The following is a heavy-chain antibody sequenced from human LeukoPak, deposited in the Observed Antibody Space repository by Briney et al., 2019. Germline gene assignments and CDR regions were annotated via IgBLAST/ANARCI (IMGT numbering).Heavy chain of an antibody. D-gene: IGHD3-10*01. CDR1: GFIVSSNY. CDR2: IYSGGST. J-gene: IGHJ4*02. CDR3: AREVSMVRGVFDY. Sequence: GGSLRLSCAASGFIVSSNYMSWVRQAPGKGLEWVSVIYSGGSTYYADSVKGRFTISRDNSKNTLYLRMNSLRAEDTAVYYCAREVSMVRGVFDYWGQGTLVTVSS. V-gene: IGHV3-53*01.